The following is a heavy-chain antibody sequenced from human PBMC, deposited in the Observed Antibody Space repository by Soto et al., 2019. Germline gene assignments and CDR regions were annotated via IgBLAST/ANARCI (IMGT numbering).Heavy chain of an antibody. J-gene: IGHJ4*02. CDR3: AREGDIVVVVAATGEFDY. Sequence: GGSLRLSCAASGFTFSSYAMSWVRQAPGKGLEWVSAISGSGGSTYYADSVKGRFTISRDNSKNTLYLQMNSLRAEDTAVYYCAREGDIVVVVAATGEFDYWGRGTLVTVSS. V-gene: IGHV3-23*01. CDR1: GFTFSSYA. CDR2: ISGSGGST. D-gene: IGHD2-15*01.